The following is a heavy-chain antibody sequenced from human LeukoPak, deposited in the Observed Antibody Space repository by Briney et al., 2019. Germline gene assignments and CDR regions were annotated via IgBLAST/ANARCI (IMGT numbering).Heavy chain of an antibody. D-gene: IGHD5-18*01. CDR2: ISGGDIST. J-gene: IGHJ4*02. CDR1: GFTFSHSA. Sequence: GGSLRLSCAASGFTFSHSAMSWVRQAPGKGLKWVSNISGGDISTYYADSVKGRFTISRDNSKNTLYLQMNSLRAEDTAVYYCARGSTPWIQLWLQGDYWGQGTLVTVSS. V-gene: IGHV3-23*01. CDR3: ARGSTPWIQLWLQGDY.